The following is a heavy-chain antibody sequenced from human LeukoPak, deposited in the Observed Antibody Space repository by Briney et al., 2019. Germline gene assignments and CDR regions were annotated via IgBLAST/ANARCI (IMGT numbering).Heavy chain of an antibody. Sequence: PSETLSLTCTVSGGSISSSSYYWGWIRQPPGKGLEWIGSIYYSGSTYYNPSLKSRVTISVDTSKNQFSLKLSSVTAADTAVYYCARLGGSGRARPLVYYYMDVWGKGTTVTISS. D-gene: IGHD3-10*01. CDR3: ARLGGSGRARPLVYYYMDV. V-gene: IGHV4-39*07. J-gene: IGHJ6*03. CDR1: GGSISSSSYY. CDR2: IYYSGST.